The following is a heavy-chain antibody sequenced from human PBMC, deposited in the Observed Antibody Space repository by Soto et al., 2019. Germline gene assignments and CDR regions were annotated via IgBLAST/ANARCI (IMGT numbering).Heavy chain of an antibody. D-gene: IGHD3-22*01. V-gene: IGHV4-30-4*01. CDR2: IYYSGST. CDR1: GGSISSGDYY. Sequence: SETLSLTCTVSGGSISSGDYYWSWIRQPPGKGLEWIGYIYYSGSTYYNPSLKSRVTISVDTSKNQFSLKLSSVTAADTAVYYCARDGYYYDSSGYYYRWFDPWGQGTLVTVSS. J-gene: IGHJ5*02. CDR3: ARDGYYYDSSGYYYRWFDP.